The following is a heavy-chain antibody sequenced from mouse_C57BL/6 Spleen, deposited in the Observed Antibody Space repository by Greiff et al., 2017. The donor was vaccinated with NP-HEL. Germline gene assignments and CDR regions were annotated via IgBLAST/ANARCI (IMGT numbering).Heavy chain of an antibody. V-gene: IGHV2-2*01. Sequence: QVQLQQSGPGLVQPSQSLSITCTVSGFSLTSYGVHWVRQSPGKGLEWLGVIWSGGSTAYNAAFISRLSISKDNSKSQVFFKMNSLQAEDTAIYYCARNRGYTDGIFAYWGQGTLVTVSA. J-gene: IGHJ3*01. CDR3: ARNRGYTDGIFAY. CDR2: IWSGGST. CDR1: GFSLTSYG. D-gene: IGHD2-3*01.